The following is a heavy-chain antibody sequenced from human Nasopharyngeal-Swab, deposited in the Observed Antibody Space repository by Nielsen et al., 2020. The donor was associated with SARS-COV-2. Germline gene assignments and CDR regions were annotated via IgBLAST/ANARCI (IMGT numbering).Heavy chain of an antibody. CDR2: IYPGNSDT. CDR3: ARRAARDGYNYEVDP. D-gene: IGHD5-24*01. Sequence: GESLKISCIGFGYSFANYWIGWVRQMPGKGLEWMGSIYPGNSDTRYSPAFHGRVTISADKSINTAYLQWTSLRASDTAVYYCARRAARDGYNYEVDPWGQGTLVTVPS. J-gene: IGHJ5*02. CDR1: GYSFANYW. V-gene: IGHV5-51*01.